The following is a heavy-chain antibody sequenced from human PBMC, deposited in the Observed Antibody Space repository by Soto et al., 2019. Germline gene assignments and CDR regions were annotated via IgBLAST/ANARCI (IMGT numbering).Heavy chain of an antibody. CDR3: ARGLDSSTSAGSMDV. D-gene: IGHD6-6*01. Sequence: WETLSLTCTVSGGSISSSSYYWGWIRQPPGKGLEWIGSIYYSGSTYYNPSLKSRVTISVDTSKNQFSLKLSSVTAADTAVYYCARGLDSSTSAGSMDVWGQGTTVTVS. CDR1: GGSISSSSYY. V-gene: IGHV4-39*01. CDR2: IYYSGST. J-gene: IGHJ6*02.